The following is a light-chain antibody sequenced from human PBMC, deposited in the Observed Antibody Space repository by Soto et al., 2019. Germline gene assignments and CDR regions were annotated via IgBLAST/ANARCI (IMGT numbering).Light chain of an antibody. J-gene: IGLJ2*01. CDR2: EVI. CDR3: SSYAGTNNYVV. V-gene: IGLV2-8*01. Sequence: QSVLTQPPSASGSPGQSVTISCTGTSSDVGGHNYVSWYQQHLGKAPKLMIYEVIKRPSGVPDRFSGSKSGNTASLTVSGLQAEDEADYFCSSYAGTNNYVVFGGGTKLTVL. CDR1: SSDVGGHNY.